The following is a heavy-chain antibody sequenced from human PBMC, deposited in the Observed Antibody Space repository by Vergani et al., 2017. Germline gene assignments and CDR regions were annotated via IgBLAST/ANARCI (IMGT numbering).Heavy chain of an antibody. CDR3: ARDRDLYCRSTTACHYWFDP. J-gene: IGHJ5*02. CDR2: VYYTGST. Sequence: QVQLQESGPGLVKPSETLSLTCTVSGAAIKDFYWSWFRQPPGKGLEWIGYVYYTGSTTYNPSLKSRVTISVDTSNNQFSLRMTSLTAADPAIYYCARDRDLYCRSTTACHYWFDPWGQGSLVTVSS. CDR1: GAAIKDFY. V-gene: IGHV4-59*01. D-gene: IGHD2/OR15-2a*01.